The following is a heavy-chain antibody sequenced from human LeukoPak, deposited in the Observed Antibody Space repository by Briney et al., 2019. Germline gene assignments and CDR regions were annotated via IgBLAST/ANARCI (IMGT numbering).Heavy chain of an antibody. CDR3: ARPPDGEPYDFWSGYYYYYYMDV. V-gene: IGHV3-21*01. CDR1: GFTFSSYS. J-gene: IGHJ6*03. Sequence: GGVLRLSCAASGFTFSSYSMNWVRQAPGKGLEWVSSISSSSSYIYYADSVKGRFTISRDNAKNSLYLQMNSLRAEDTAVYYCARPPDGEPYDFWSGYYYYYYMDVWGKGTTVTVSS. D-gene: IGHD3-3*01. CDR2: ISSSSSYI.